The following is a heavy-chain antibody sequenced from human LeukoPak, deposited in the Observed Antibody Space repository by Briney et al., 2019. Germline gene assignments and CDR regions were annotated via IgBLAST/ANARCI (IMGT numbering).Heavy chain of an antibody. J-gene: IGHJ4*02. V-gene: IGHV4-59*01. D-gene: IGHD7-27*01. Sequence: SETLSPTCTVSGGSISSYYWSWIRQPPGKGLEWIGYIYYSGSTNYNPSLKSRVTISVDTSKNQFSLKLSSVTAADTAVYYCARVELGSNFDYWGQGTLVTVSS. CDR1: GGSISSYY. CDR2: IYYSGST. CDR3: ARVELGSNFDY.